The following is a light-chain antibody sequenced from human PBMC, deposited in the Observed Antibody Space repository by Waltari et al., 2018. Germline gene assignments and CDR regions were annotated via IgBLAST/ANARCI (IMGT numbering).Light chain of an antibody. CDR1: QSVSNNY. J-gene: IGKJ4*01. V-gene: IGKV3-20*01. Sequence: IMLTQSPGTLSLSPGARATLSCRASQSVSNNYLAWYQQKPGQAPRLLMSRASSRAAGIPDRFSGTGSGTDFTLTISRLVPEDSAVYYCHQYGSSPTFGGGTKVEIK. CDR3: HQYGSSPT. CDR2: RAS.